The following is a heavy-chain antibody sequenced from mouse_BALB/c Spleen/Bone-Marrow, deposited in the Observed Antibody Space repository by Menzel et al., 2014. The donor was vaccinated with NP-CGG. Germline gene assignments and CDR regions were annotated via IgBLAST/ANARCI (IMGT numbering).Heavy chain of an antibody. V-gene: IGHV1-20*02. CDR3: ARDYYDYYFDY. CDR1: GYSFTGYF. J-gene: IGHJ2*01. D-gene: IGHD2-4*01. CDR2: INPYNGDT. Sequence: VQLKESGPELVKPGASVKISRKASGYSFTGYFMNWVMQSHGKSLEWIGRINPYNGDTFYNQKFKGKATLTVDKSSSTAHMELRSLASEDSAVYYCARDYYDYYFDYWGQGTTLTVSS.